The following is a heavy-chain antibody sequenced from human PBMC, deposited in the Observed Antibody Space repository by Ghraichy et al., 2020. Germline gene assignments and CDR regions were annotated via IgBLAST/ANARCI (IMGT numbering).Heavy chain of an antibody. D-gene: IGHD5-18*01. CDR1: GGSISSYY. J-gene: IGHJ6*02. V-gene: IGHV4-59*01. CDR3: ARVPGYRDTKYSYYGMDV. CDR2: IYYSGST. Sequence: SETLSLTFTVSGGSISSYYWSWIRQPPGKGLEWIGYIYYSGSTNYNPSLKSRVTISVDTSKNQFSLKLSSVTAADTAVYYCARVPGYRDTKYSYYGMDVWGQRTTVSV.